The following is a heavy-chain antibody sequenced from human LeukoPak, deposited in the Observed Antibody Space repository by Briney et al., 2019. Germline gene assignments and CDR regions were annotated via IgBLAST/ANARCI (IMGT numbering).Heavy chain of an antibody. J-gene: IGHJ4*02. CDR3: ARDHRVRGVIGY. CDR2: ISTSSSYI. V-gene: IGHV3-21*01. Sequence: KAGGSLRLSCAASGFTFSSYNMNWVRQAPGKGLEWVSSISTSSSYIYYADSVKGRFTISRDNAKNTLYLQMNSLRAEDTAVYYCARDHRVRGVIGYWGQGTLVTVSS. D-gene: IGHD3-10*01. CDR1: GFTFSSYN.